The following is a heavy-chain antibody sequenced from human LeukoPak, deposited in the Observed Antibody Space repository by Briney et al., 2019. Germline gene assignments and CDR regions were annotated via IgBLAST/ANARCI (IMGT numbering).Heavy chain of an antibody. CDR2: IIPIFGTA. D-gene: IGHD1-26*01. J-gene: IGHJ4*02. CDR3: AQGSSLTYYDY. V-gene: IGHV1-69*13. Sequence: ASVKVSCTASGGTFSSYAISWMRQAPGQGLEWMGGIIPIFGTANYAQKFQGRVTITADESTSTAYMELSSLRSEDTAVYYCAQGSSLTYYDYWGQGTLVTVSS. CDR1: GGTFSSYA.